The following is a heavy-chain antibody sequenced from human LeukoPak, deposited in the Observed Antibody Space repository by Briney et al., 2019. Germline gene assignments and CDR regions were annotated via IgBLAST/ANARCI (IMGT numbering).Heavy chain of an antibody. Sequence: GGSLRLSCAASGFTFSSYGMHWVRQAPGKGLEWVAVIWYDGSNKYYADSVKGRFTISRDNSKNTLYLQMNSLRAEDTAVYYCARVPDYYDSSGYYYYYYYGMDVWGQGTTVTVSS. CDR3: ARVPDYYDSSGYYYYYYYGMDV. V-gene: IGHV3-33*01. CDR1: GFTFSSYG. J-gene: IGHJ6*02. D-gene: IGHD3-22*01. CDR2: IWYDGSNK.